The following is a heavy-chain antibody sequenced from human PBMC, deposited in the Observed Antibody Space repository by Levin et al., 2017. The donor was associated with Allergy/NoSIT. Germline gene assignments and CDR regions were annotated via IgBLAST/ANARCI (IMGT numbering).Heavy chain of an antibody. D-gene: IGHD3-22*01. V-gene: IGHV4-38-2*02. Sequence: SETLSLTCAVSGYSITSDHSWGWIRQSPGTGLELIVSTYHSGSTYYNPSLKSRVTNSRDTSKNQFSLNLSSVTAADTATYYCVRERVGYFDIWGQGIMVTVST. CDR1: GYSITSDHS. J-gene: IGHJ3*02. CDR3: VRERVGYFDI. CDR2: TYHSGST.